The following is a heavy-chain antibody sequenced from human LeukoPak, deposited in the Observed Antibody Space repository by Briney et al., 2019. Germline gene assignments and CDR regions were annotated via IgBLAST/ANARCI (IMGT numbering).Heavy chain of an antibody. CDR1: GFTFSSYG. Sequence: GGSLRLSCAASGFTFSSYGMHWVRQAPGKGLEWVAFIRYDGSNKYYADSVKGRFTISRDNSKNTLYLQMNSLRAEDTAVYYCARAYCGSDCYYTPYYFDSWGQGTLVIVSS. CDR3: ARAYCGSDCYYTPYYFDS. CDR2: IRYDGSNK. J-gene: IGHJ4*02. V-gene: IGHV3-30*02. D-gene: IGHD2-21*02.